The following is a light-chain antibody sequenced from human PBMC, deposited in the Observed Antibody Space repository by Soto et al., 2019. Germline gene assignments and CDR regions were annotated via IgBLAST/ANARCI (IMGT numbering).Light chain of an antibody. J-gene: IGLJ1*01. CDR2: SVP. CDR3: FSYTSSATAV. CDR1: SSDVGTYDY. Sequence: SALIQPPSVFGSPGQSVTISCTGTSSDVGTYDYVSWFQHHPGTVPKPMIYSVPSRPSGVPDRFSDSKSGNPASMTISGLQPGDGADYFCFSYTSSATAVLGTGTKVTVL. V-gene: IGLV2-11*01.